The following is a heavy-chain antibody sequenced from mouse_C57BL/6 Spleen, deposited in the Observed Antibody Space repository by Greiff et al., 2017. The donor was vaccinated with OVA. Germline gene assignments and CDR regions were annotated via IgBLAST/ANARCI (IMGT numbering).Heavy chain of an antibody. Sequence: VQLQQSGAELVRPGTSVKVSCKASGYAFTNYLIEWVKQRPGQGLEWIGVINPGSGGTNYNEKFKGKATLTADKSSSTAYMQLSSLTSEDSAVYFGARMGISITTVVAGDYWGQGTTLTVSS. V-gene: IGHV1-54*01. CDR1: GYAFTNYL. CDR3: ARMGISITTVVAGDY. CDR2: INPGSGGT. D-gene: IGHD1-1*01. J-gene: IGHJ2*01.